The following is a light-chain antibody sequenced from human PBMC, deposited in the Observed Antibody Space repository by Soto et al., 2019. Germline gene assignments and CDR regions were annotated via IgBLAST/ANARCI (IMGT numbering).Light chain of an antibody. J-gene: IGLJ2*01. CDR2: EVS. V-gene: IGLV2-23*02. CDR1: SSDVGSYTL. CDR3: CSYAGSSTWF. Sequence: QAVVTQPASVSGSPGQSITISCTGTSSDVGSYTLVSWYQHHPGKAPKLMIYEVSKRPSGVSNRFSGSKSGNTASLTISGLQTEDEADYYCCSYAGSSTWFFGGGTKLTVL.